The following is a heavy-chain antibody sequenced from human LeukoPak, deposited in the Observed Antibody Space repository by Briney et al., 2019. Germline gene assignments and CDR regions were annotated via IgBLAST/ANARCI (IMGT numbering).Heavy chain of an antibody. Sequence: SETLSLTCTVSGVSISSYYCSWIRQPPGKGLEWIGYISTSGSTDYSPSLKSRVPISVDTSKNQFSLKLRPVTAADTAVYYCARHEEGSGWYRSYIDLWGRGTLVIVSS. D-gene: IGHD6-19*01. J-gene: IGHJ2*01. CDR2: ISTSGST. V-gene: IGHV4-4*09. CDR3: ARHEEGSGWYRSYIDL. CDR1: GVSISSYY.